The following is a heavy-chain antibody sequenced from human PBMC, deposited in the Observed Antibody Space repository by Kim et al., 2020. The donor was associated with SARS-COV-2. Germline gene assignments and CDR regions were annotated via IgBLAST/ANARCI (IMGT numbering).Heavy chain of an antibody. J-gene: IGHJ4*02. CDR3: AREGVSSSWYGDY. Sequence: YATKFQGRATMTRDTSTRTVSMGLSSLRSEDTAVYYCAREGVSSSWYGDYWGQGTLVTVSS. V-gene: IGHV1-46*01. D-gene: IGHD6-13*01.